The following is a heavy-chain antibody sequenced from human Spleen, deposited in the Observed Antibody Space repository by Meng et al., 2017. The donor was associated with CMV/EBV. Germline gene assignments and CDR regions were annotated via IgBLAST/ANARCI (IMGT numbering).Heavy chain of an antibody. CDR1: GYSFTDYY. CDR2: FDPEDGET. CDR3: ARGPLHGYDFWSGHFDY. J-gene: IGHJ4*02. Sequence: ASVKVSCKASGYSFTDYYIHWVRRAPGQGLEWMGGFDPEDGETIYAQKFQGRVTMTEDSSTDTAYMEVSSLRSEDTAVYYCARGPLHGYDFWSGHFDYWGQGTLVTVSS. D-gene: IGHD3-3*01. V-gene: IGHV1-24*01.